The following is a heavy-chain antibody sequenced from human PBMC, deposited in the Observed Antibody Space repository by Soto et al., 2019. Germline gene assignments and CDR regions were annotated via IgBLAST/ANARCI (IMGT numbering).Heavy chain of an antibody. Sequence: SETLSLTCAVSGGSFSGFYWTWIRQPPGEGLEWICEINHSGTINFNPSLRSRLTISLDSSKKHFSLKLTSLTAADAAVYYCESDDRTLVTSYGLDVWGQGTTVTVS. V-gene: IGHV4-34*01. J-gene: IGHJ6*02. CDR2: INHSGTI. D-gene: IGHD2-21*02. CDR1: GGSFSGFY. CDR3: ESDDRTLVTSYGLDV.